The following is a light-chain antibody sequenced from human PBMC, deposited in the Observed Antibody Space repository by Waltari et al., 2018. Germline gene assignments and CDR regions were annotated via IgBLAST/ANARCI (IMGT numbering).Light chain of an antibody. CDR1: QSVSSN. CDR3: QQYNNWPRV. Sequence: EIVMTQSPATLSVSPGERATLSCSASQSVSSNLVWYQQKPGQAPRLLIYDASTRATGIPARFSGSGSGTEFTHTISSLQSEDFAVYHCQQYNNWPRVFGPGTKVDIK. V-gene: IGKV3-15*01. J-gene: IGKJ3*01. CDR2: DAS.